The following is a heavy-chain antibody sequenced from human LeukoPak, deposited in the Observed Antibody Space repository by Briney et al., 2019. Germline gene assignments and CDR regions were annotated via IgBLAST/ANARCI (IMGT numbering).Heavy chain of an antibody. V-gene: IGHV4-34*01. J-gene: IGHJ5*01. CDR1: GGSFSGYY. CDR2: INHSGST. CDR3: ARQAGRDWFDS. Sequence: PSETLSLTCAVYGGSFSGYYWSWIRQPPGKGLEWIGEINHSGSTNYNPSLKSRVTISVDTSKNQFSLKLSSVTAADTAVYYCARQAGRDWFDSWAKGTLVTVSS.